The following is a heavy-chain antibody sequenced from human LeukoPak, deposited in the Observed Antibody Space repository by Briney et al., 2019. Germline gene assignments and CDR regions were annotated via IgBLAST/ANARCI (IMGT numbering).Heavy chain of an antibody. CDR3: ARIEAVTRGYNHAYYFDY. CDR2: TYHNGNT. D-gene: IGHD5-18*01. V-gene: IGHV4-59*08. J-gene: IGHJ4*02. CDR1: GGSISSYY. Sequence: SETLSLTCTVSGGSISSYYWSWIRQPPGKGLEWIGNTYHNGNTYYNPSLKSRVTISVDTSKKQFSLKLRTATAADTAVYYCARIEAVTRGYNHAYYFDYWGQGTLVTVSS.